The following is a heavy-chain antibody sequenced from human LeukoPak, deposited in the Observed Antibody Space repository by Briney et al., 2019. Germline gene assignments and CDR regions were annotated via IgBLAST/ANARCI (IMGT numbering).Heavy chain of an antibody. V-gene: IGHV3-48*03. CDR3: ARSEARFMLS. D-gene: IGHD3-16*02. J-gene: IGHJ4*02. CDR1: GFTFRSYE. Sequence: PGGSLRLSCAASGFTFRSYEMNWVRQAPGKGLEWVSFISNSGDSIYYADSVKGRFTISRDNAKNSLFLQMNSLRAEDMAVYYCARSEARFMLSWGQGTLVTVSS. CDR2: ISNSGDSI.